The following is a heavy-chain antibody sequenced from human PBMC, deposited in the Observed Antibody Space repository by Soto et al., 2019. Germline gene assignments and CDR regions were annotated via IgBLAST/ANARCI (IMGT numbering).Heavy chain of an antibody. Sequence: SVKVSCKASGGTFSSYAISWVRQAPGQGLEWMGGVIPIFGTANYAQKFQGRVTITADESTSTAYMELSSLRSEDTAVYYCARDTKGDVLRFLEWLRAWFDPWGQGTLVTVSS. J-gene: IGHJ5*02. CDR1: GGTFSSYA. D-gene: IGHD3-3*01. CDR3: ARDTKGDVLRFLEWLRAWFDP. V-gene: IGHV1-69*13. CDR2: VIPIFGTA.